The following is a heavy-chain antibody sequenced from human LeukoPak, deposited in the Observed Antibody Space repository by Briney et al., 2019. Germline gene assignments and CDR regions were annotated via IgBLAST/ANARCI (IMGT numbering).Heavy chain of an antibody. CDR3: ARRGSSSGYYYDY. J-gene: IGHJ4*02. D-gene: IGHD3-22*01. V-gene: IGHV4-34*01. CDR2: INHSGSA. Sequence: SETLSLTCAVYGGSFSGYYWSWIRQPPGKGLEWIGEINHSGSANYSPSLKSRVTISVDTSKNQFSLKLSSVTAADTAVYYCARRGSSSGYYYDYWGQGTLVTVSS. CDR1: GGSFSGYY.